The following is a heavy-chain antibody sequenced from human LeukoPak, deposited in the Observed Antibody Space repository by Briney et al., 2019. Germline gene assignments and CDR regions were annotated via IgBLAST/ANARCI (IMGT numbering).Heavy chain of an antibody. J-gene: IGHJ4*02. V-gene: IGHV1-69*04. CDR3: ARDDGEMATSYFDY. Sequence: ASVKVSCKASGGTFSSYAISWVRQAPGQGLEWMGRIIPILGIANYAQKFQGRVTITADKSTNTAYMELSSLRSEDTAVYFCARDDGEMATSYFDYWGQGTLVTVSS. CDR1: GGTFSSYA. D-gene: IGHD5-24*01. CDR2: IIPILGIA.